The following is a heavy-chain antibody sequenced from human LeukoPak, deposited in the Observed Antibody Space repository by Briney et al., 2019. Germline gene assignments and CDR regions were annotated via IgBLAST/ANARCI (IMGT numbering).Heavy chain of an antibody. CDR1: VGSFSGYY. V-gene: IGHV4-34*01. CDR3: ARVNYFDSGGYYWWFDP. Sequence: SETLSLTCAVYVGSFSGYYWSWIRQPPGKGLEWIGEIKHRGSTNYNPSLKSRVTTSVDPSKNQVSLKLTSVTAADTAVYYCARVNYFDSGGYYWWFDPWGQGTLVTVSS. D-gene: IGHD3-22*01. CDR2: IKHRGST. J-gene: IGHJ5*02.